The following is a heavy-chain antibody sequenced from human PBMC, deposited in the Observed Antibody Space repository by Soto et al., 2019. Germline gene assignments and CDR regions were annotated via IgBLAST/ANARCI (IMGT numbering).Heavy chain of an antibody. V-gene: IGHV5-10-1*01. Sequence: ESLTISCRSSGDSFTRYWISWVRQMPGKGLEWMGRIDPSDSYTNYSPSFQGHVTISADKSISTAYLQWSSLKASDTAMYYCARRNCSSTSCSRYYYGMDVWGQGTTVTVSS. J-gene: IGHJ6*02. CDR3: ARRNCSSTSCSRYYYGMDV. CDR2: IDPSDSYT. CDR1: GDSFTRYW. D-gene: IGHD2-2*01.